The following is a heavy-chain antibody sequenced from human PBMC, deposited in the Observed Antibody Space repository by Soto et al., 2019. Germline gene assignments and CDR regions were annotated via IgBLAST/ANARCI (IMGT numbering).Heavy chain of an antibody. V-gene: IGHV3-33*08. J-gene: IGHJ3*02. CDR3: AREPSGYDLDAFDI. Sequence: WGSLRLSCAASGFTFSYYAMSWVRQTPGKGLEWVAVIWYDGSNKYYADSVRGRFTISRDNSKNTLYLQMNSLRAEDTAVYYCAREPSGYDLDAFDIWGQGTMVTVSS. D-gene: IGHD5-12*01. CDR2: IWYDGSNK. CDR1: GFTFSYYA.